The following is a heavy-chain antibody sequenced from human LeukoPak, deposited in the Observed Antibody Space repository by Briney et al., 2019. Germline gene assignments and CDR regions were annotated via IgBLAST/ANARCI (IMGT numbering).Heavy chain of an antibody. CDR3: ARVSAVAGKGDWFDP. V-gene: IGHV1-2*02. Sequence: ASAKVSCKASGYTFTGYYMHWVRQAPGQGLEWMGWINPNSGGTNYAQKFQGRVTMTRDTSISTAYMELSRLRSDDTAVYYCARVSAVAGKGDWFDPWGQGTLVTVSS. J-gene: IGHJ5*02. CDR1: GYTFTGYY. CDR2: INPNSGGT. D-gene: IGHD6-19*01.